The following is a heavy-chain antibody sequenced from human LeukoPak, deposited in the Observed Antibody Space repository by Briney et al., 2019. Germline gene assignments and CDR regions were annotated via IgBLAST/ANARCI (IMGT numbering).Heavy chain of an antibody. Sequence: PGGSLRLSCRASGFSFSSFAMNWVRQAPGKGLEWVSSIDGAASNTYYADSVKGRITLSRDKSKNAVFLQMNGLRVEDTAMYYCARDRVLVVAGFFEYWGPGTLVTVSS. V-gene: IGHV3-23*01. CDR3: ARDRVLVVAGFFEY. CDR1: GFSFSSFA. D-gene: IGHD6-19*01. CDR2: IDGAASNT. J-gene: IGHJ4*02.